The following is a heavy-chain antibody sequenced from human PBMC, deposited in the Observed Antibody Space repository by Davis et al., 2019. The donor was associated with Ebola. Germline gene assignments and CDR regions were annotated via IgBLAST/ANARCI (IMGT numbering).Heavy chain of an antibody. V-gene: IGHV3-23*01. CDR2: ISGSGGST. Sequence: GESLKISCAASGFTFSSYAMSWVRQAPGKGLEWVSAISGSGGSTYYADSVKGRFTISRDNSKNTLYLQMNSLRAEDTAVYYSAGTTVTMRDDYWGQGTLVTVSS. J-gene: IGHJ4*02. CDR1: GFTFSSYA. D-gene: IGHD4-17*01. CDR3: AGTTVTMRDDY.